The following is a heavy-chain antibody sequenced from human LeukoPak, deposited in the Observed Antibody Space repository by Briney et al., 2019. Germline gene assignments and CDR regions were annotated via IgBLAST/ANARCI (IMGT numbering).Heavy chain of an antibody. CDR2: IFPSSGEI. J-gene: IGHJ4*02. CDR1: GFTFSDFP. D-gene: IGHD1-1*01. Sequence: GGSLRLSCAASGFTFSDFPTIWVRQAPGKGLEWVSSIFPSSGEIHYADSVKGRFTISRDNSRSTLSLQMDSLRAEDTATYYCATYRQIEVPFEFWGQGTLVTVSS. CDR3: ATYRQIEVPFEF. V-gene: IGHV3-23*01.